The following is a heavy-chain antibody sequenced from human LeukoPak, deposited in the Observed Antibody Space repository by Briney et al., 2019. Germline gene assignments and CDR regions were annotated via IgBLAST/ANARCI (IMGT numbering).Heavy chain of an antibody. V-gene: IGHV4-38-2*02. Sequence: SETLSLTCTVSGYSISSGYYWGWIRQPPGKGLEWIGSIYHSGSTYYNPSLKSRVTISVDTSKNQFSLKLSSVTAADTAVYYCARVGPSIAVAGTLDYWGQGTLVTVSS. D-gene: IGHD6-19*01. CDR3: ARVGPSIAVAGTLDY. J-gene: IGHJ4*02. CDR2: IYHSGST. CDR1: GYSISSGYY.